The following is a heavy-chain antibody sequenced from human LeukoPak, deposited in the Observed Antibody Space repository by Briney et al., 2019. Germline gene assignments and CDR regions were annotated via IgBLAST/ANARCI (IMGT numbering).Heavy chain of an antibody. CDR1: GFTFSSYA. D-gene: IGHD2-2*01. J-gene: IGHJ4*02. CDR2: ISYDGSNK. CDR3: ARCSSTSCYFAYFDY. Sequence: GGSLRLSCAASGFTFSSYAMHWVRQAPGKGLEWVAVISYDGSNKYYADSVKGRFTISRDNSKNTLYLQMNSLRAEDTAVYYCARCSSTSCYFAYFDYWGQGTLVTVSS. V-gene: IGHV3-30-3*01.